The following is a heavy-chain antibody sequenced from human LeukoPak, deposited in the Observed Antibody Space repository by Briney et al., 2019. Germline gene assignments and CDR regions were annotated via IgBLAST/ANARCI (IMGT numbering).Heavy chain of an antibody. CDR1: GFTFTSSA. Sequence: GTSVKVSCKASGFTFTSSAVQWVRQARGQRLEWIGWIVVGSGNTNYAQKSQERVTITRDMSTSTAYMELSSLRSEDTAVYYCAADRDNWVFDLWGRGTLVTVSS. CDR2: IVVGSGNT. CDR3: AADRDNWVFDL. V-gene: IGHV1-58*01. J-gene: IGHJ2*01.